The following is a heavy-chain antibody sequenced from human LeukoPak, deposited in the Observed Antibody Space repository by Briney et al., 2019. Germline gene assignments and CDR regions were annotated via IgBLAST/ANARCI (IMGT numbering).Heavy chain of an antibody. V-gene: IGHV3-7*04. CDR3: ARDHRYSPDY. Sequence: GGSLRLSCAPSGFTFSSYWMSWVRQAPGKGLEWVANIKEDGSEKYYVDSVKGRFTISRDNAKNSLYLQMNSLRAEDTAVYYCARDHRYSPDYWGQGTLVTVSS. J-gene: IGHJ4*02. CDR1: GFTFSSYW. D-gene: IGHD2-15*01. CDR2: IKEDGSEK.